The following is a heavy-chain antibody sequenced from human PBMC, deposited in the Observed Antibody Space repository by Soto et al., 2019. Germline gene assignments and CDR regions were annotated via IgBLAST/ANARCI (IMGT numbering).Heavy chain of an antibody. CDR3: ARGRYYGSGSPLFY. CDR1: GGSIRDYY. Sequence: PSETLSLTCTVSGGSIRDYYWSWIRQPAGKGLEWIGRISSGGSTNYNPSLKSRVTISVDTSKNQFSLKLSSVTAADTAVYYCARGRYYGSGSPLFYWGQGTLVTVSS. J-gene: IGHJ4*02. D-gene: IGHD3-10*01. V-gene: IGHV4-4*07. CDR2: ISSGGST.